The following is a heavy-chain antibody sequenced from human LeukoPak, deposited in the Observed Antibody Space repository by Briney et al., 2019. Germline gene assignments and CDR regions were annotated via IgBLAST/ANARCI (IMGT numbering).Heavy chain of an antibody. CDR2: IYSGGST. D-gene: IGHD6-19*01. J-gene: IGHJ4*02. Sequence: PGGSLRLPCVASGFTVSSNYMNWVRQAPGKGMEWVSVIYSGGSTYYADSVKGRFTISRDNSKNTLYLQMNSLRAEDTAVYYCAGSGWYKGVFDYWGQGTLVTVSS. CDR1: GFTVSSNY. V-gene: IGHV3-53*01. CDR3: AGSGWYKGVFDY.